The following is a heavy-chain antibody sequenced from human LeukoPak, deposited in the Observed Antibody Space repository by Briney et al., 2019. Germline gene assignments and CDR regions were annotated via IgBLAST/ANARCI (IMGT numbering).Heavy chain of an antibody. Sequence: GGSLRLSCAASGFSFSSYGMHWVRQAPGKGLEWVAVISKDGNNEYYTDSVKGRFTISRDNSENTLYLQVNSLRAEDTAVYYCARASYSVVVVAATIGPPRVRFDGSDYWGQGTLVTVSS. D-gene: IGHD2-15*01. CDR2: ISKDGNNE. V-gene: IGHV3-30*03. J-gene: IGHJ4*02. CDR3: ARASYSVVVVAATIGPPRVRFDGSDY. CDR1: GFSFSSYG.